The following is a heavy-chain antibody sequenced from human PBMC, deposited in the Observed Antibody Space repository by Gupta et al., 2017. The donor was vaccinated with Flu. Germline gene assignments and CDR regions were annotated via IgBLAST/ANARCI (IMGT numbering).Heavy chain of an antibody. D-gene: IGHD4-17*01. V-gene: IGHV3-23*01. CDR1: GFTFSSYA. Sequence: EVQLLESGGGLVQPGGSLRLSCAASGFTFSSYAMSWVRQAPGKGLEWVSAISGSGGSTYYEDSVKGRFTISRDNSKNTLYLQMKSLRAEDTAVYYCAKDPPPGDYGDYGEDAFDIWGQGTMVTVSS. J-gene: IGHJ3*02. CDR3: AKDPPPGDYGDYGEDAFDI. CDR2: ISGSGGST.